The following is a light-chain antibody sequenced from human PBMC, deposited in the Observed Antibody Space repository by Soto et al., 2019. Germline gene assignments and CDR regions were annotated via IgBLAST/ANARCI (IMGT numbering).Light chain of an antibody. CDR2: GAS. V-gene: IGKV3-15*01. CDR3: QQYDRWPVT. J-gene: IGKJ4*01. CDR1: QSVRRT. Sequence: IVMTQSPATMSVSPGERVTLSCRASQSVRRTLVWYQHNPGQAPRLLISGASTGATGIPARFSGSGSGTDFTLTINSLQSEDYAIYYCQQYDRWPVTFGGGTKVEIK.